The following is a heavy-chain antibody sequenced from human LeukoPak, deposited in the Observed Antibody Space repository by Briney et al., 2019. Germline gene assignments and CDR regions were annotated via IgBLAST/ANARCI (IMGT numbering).Heavy chain of an antibody. CDR3: ARLVDGANTRVDS. D-gene: IGHD4/OR15-4a*01. CDR2: IFYNGRA. J-gene: IGHJ4*02. V-gene: IGHV4-59*08. Sequence: SETLSLTCTVSSRSISPDHCAWIRQPPGKGLGWIGYIFYNGRARYNPSLEGRATLTVDMSKNQVSLKLRSVTAADTAMYYCARLVDGANTRVDSWGQGTLVTVSS. CDR1: SRSISPDH.